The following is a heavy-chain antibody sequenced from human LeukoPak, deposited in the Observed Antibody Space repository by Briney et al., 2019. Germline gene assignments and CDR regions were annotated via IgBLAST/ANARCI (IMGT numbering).Heavy chain of an antibody. CDR3: TTGAAGQ. V-gene: IGHV3-15*01. J-gene: IGHJ4*02. D-gene: IGHD6-13*01. Sequence: GGSLRLSCAASGFTFSNAWMSGVRQAPGKGLEWVGLIKSKSDGGTTDYAAPVRGRFSISRDDSKNTLYLQMNSLKTEDTAVYYCTTGAAGQWGQGTLVTVSS. CDR1: GFTFSNAW. CDR2: IKSKSDGGTT.